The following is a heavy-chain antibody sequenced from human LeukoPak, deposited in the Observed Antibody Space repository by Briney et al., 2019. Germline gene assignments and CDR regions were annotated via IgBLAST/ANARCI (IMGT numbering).Heavy chain of an antibody. V-gene: IGHV4-39*01. CDR2: FYYSGST. CDR3: ARQGGYSYGYLDY. CDR1: GGSITSGYYY. Sequence: PSETLSLTCTVSGGSITSGYYYWGWIRQPPGKVLEWIGSFYYSGSTYYNPSLKSRVTISVDTSKNQFSLKLSSVTATDTAVYYCARQGGYSYGYLDYWGQGTLVTVSS. D-gene: IGHD5-18*01. J-gene: IGHJ4*02.